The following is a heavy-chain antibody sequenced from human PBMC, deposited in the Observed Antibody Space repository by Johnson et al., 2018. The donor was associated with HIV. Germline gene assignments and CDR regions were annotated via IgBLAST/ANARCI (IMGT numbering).Heavy chain of an antibody. Sequence: MQLVESGGGLVQPGGSLNPPFLSSEFPFVTYWLEWVRQAPGEGLVWVSGISIVGSRTPNADSVKGRFTISRDNAKNTLYLEMTGLRADDTAIYYCVRDDYSFHIWGRGTLVTVSS. J-gene: IGHJ3*02. CDR3: VRDDYSFHI. CDR2: ISIVGSRT. V-gene: IGHV3-74*01. CDR1: EFPFVTYW. D-gene: IGHD4/OR15-4a*01.